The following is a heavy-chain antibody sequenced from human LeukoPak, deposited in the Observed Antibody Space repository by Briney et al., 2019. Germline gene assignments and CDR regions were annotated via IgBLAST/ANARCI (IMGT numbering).Heavy chain of an antibody. V-gene: IGHV3-23*01. J-gene: IGHJ6*02. CDR2: ISGSGGDT. Sequence: GGSLILSCAASGFTFSTYPMNWVRQAPGQGLEWVSAISGSGGDTYYADSVKGRFTISRDNSKNTVYLQMNSLRAEDTAVYYCAKDLFSGSYSFYFYGLDLWGLGTTVTVSS. CDR1: GFTFSTYP. D-gene: IGHD3-10*01. CDR3: AKDLFSGSYSFYFYGLDL.